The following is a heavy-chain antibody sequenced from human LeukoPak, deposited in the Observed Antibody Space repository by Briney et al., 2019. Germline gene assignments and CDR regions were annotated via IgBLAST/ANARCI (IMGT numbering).Heavy chain of an antibody. CDR1: GGTFSSYA. V-gene: IGHV1-69*13. J-gene: IGHJ4*02. CDR2: IIPIFGTA. D-gene: IGHD3-22*01. Sequence: GASVKVSCKASGGTFSSYAISWVRQAPGQGLEWMGGIIPIFGTANYAQKFQGRVTITADESTSTAYMELSSLRSEDTAVYYCDYYYDSSGYYYPRDYWGQGNLVTVSS. CDR3: DYYYDSSGYYYPRDY.